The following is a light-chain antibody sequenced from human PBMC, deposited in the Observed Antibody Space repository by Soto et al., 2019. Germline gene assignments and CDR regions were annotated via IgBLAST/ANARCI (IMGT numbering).Light chain of an antibody. CDR3: QQSYSTPWT. V-gene: IGKV1-39*01. J-gene: IGKJ1*01. CDR1: QSISSY. Sequence: DLQMTQSPSSLSASVGDRVTITCRASQSISSYLNWYQQKPRKAPKLMISAASSLQSGVPSRFSGSGSGTDSTLTISSLQSEDFATYYCQQSYSTPWTVGQGTKVEIK. CDR2: AAS.